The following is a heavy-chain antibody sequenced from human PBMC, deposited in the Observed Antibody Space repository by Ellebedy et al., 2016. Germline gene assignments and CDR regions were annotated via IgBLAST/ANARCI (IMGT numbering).Heavy chain of an antibody. V-gene: IGHV1-69*04. D-gene: IGHD7-27*01. CDR3: ARAPPPRGDRSADAFEI. Sequence: ASVKVSCKASGGTFSSYAISWVRQAPGQGLEWMGRIIPILSITNYAQKFQGRVTITADKSTSTAYMELSSLGSEDTAIYYCARAPPPRGDRSADAFEIWGQGTMVTVST. CDR2: IIPILSIT. J-gene: IGHJ3*02. CDR1: GGTFSSYA.